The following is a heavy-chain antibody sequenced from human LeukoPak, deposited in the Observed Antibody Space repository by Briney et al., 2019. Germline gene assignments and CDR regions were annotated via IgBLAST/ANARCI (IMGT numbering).Heavy chain of an antibody. CDR3: ARHVLDCSSTSCNFDY. V-gene: IGHV5-51*01. CDR1: GYSFSKYW. J-gene: IGHJ4*02. Sequence: PGESLKISCKGSGYSFSKYWIAWVRQMPGKGLEWMGIIYPGDSDTRYNPSFQGQVTISADKSISTAYLQWSSLKASDTAMYYCARHVLDCSSTSCNFDYWGQGALVTVSS. CDR2: IYPGDSDT. D-gene: IGHD2-2*01.